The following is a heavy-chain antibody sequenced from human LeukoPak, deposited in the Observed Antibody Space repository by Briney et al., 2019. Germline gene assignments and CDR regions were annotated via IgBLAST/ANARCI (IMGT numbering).Heavy chain of an antibody. CDR2: INAGNGNT. Sequence: ASVKVSCKASGYTFTSYAMHWVRQAPGQRLEWMGWINAGNGNTKYSQEFQGRVTITRDTSASTAYMELSSLRSEDMAVYYCARGQGIVVVPAASPFDYWGQGTLVTVSS. CDR1: GYTFTSYA. J-gene: IGHJ4*02. CDR3: ARGQGIVVVPAASPFDY. D-gene: IGHD2-2*01. V-gene: IGHV1-3*03.